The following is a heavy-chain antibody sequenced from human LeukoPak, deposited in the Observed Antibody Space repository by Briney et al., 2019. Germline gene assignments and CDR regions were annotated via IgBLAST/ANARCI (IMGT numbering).Heavy chain of an antibody. Sequence: GGFLRLSCAGSGFIVSSNYMSWVRQAAGKGLEWVSVIYGSSRTYYADSVKGRFTISRDNSKNTVYLQMDSLRAEDTAVYYCARDRADGYNYGDYFDNWGQGTLVTVSS. CDR2: IYGSSRT. V-gene: IGHV3-66*01. D-gene: IGHD5-18*01. J-gene: IGHJ4*02. CDR1: GFIVSSNY. CDR3: ARDRADGYNYGDYFDN.